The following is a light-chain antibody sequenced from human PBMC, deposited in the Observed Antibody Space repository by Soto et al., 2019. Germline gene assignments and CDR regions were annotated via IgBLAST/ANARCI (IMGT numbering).Light chain of an antibody. V-gene: IGKV3-15*01. CDR2: GAS. J-gene: IGKJ1*01. CDR3: QQYHIWPPWT. CDR1: QSVSSSY. Sequence: VLEQSPGTVSLCPGERATLSGRAIQSVSSSYLAWYQQKPGQAPRLLIYGASTRADGIPARFTGSGSGTEFTLTISSLPSEDFALYYCQQYHIWPPWTSGQGTKADIK.